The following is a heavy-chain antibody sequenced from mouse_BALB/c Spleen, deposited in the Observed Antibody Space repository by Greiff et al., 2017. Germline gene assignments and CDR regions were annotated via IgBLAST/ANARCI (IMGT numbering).Heavy chain of an antibody. V-gene: IGHV3-2*02. Sequence: DVQLQESGPGLVKPSQSLSLTCTVTGYSITSDYAWNWIRQFPGNKLEWMGYISYSGSTSYNPSLKSRISITRDTSKNQFFLQLNSVTTEDTATYYCARREFWYFDVWGAGTTVTVSS. CDR2: ISYSGST. J-gene: IGHJ1*01. CDR1: GYSITSDYA. CDR3: ARREFWYFDV.